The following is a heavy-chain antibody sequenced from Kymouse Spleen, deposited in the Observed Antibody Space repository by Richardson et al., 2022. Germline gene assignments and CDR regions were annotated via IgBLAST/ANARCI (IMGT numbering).Heavy chain of an antibody. CDR2: ISYDGSNK. J-gene: IGHJ4*02. D-gene: IGHD1-26*01. CDR1: GFTFSSYG. V-gene: IGHV3-30*18. Sequence: QVQLVESGGGVVQPGRSLRLSCAASGFTFSSYGMHWVRQAPGKGLEWVAVISYDGSNKYYADSVKGRFTISRDNSKNTLYLQMNSLRAEDTAVYYCAKDLVGATIFDYWGQGTLVTVSS. CDR3: AKDLVGATIFDY.